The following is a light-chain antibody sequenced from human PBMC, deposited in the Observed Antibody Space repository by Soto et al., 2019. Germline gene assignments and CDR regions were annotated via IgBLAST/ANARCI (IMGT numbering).Light chain of an antibody. CDR2: EVS. V-gene: IGLV2-8*01. J-gene: IGLJ2*01. Sequence: QSALTQPPSASGSPGQSVTISCTGTSSDVGVYNYVSWYQQHPGKAPKLIIYEVSKRPSGVPDRFIGSKSGNTASLTVSGLQAENEADYYCSSYAGSNNLVFGGGTKVTVL. CDR3: SSYAGSNNLV. CDR1: SSDVGVYNY.